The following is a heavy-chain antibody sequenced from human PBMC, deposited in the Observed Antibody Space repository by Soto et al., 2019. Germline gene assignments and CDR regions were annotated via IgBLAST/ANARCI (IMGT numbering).Heavy chain of an antibody. D-gene: IGHD1-7*01. CDR2: VAYTGTT. CDR1: GGSVGSRPYY. CDR3: AMAGNYRYFDY. J-gene: IGHJ4*02. Sequence: QVQLQESGPGLVKPSETLSLTCAVSGGSVGSRPYYWSWIRQPPGKGLEWIGYVAYTGTTNYNPSLKSRVTISVDTSKNQVTLKLTSVTAADTAVDYWAMAGNYRYFDYWGQGILVTVSS. V-gene: IGHV4-61*01.